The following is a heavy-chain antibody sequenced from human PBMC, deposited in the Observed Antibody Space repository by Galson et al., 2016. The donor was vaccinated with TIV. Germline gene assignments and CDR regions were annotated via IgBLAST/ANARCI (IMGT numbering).Heavy chain of an antibody. V-gene: IGHV1-69*13. J-gene: IGHJ6*02. CDR2: IIPLLSSP. CDR3: ARGPGPAGIVGLYYNMDV. D-gene: IGHD1-26*01. Sequence: SVKVSCKASGGTFSRSAISWVRQAPGQGLEWVGGIIPLLSSPSYGQKFQGRLTITADESMTTSYRELTSLTSDDTAMYYCARGPGPAGIVGLYYNMDVWGQGTTVIVSS. CDR1: GGTFSRSA.